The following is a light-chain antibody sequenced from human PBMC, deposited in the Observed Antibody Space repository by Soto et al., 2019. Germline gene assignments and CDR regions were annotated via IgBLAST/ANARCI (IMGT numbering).Light chain of an antibody. V-gene: IGKV3-11*01. CDR1: QSVSSY. CDR3: QQRSNWPPT. Sequence: VMTQSPATLSVSAGDRATISCRASQSVSSYLAWYQQRPGQAPRLLIYDASSRPTGIPARFSGSGSGTDFTLTISSLEPEDFAVYYCQQRSNWPPTFGQGTKVDIK. CDR2: DAS. J-gene: IGKJ1*01.